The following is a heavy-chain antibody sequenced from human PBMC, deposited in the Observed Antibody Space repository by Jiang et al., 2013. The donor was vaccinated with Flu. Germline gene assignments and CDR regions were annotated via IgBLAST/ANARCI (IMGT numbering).Heavy chain of an antibody. CDR1: GYTFTSYY. D-gene: IGHD6-19*01. CDR3: ARDKTEGSSGWYGDYYYYYGMDV. V-gene: IGHV1-46*03. J-gene: IGHJ6*02. CDR2: INPSGGST. Sequence: GAEVKKPGASVKVSCKASGYTFTSYYMHWVRQAPGQGLEWMGIINPSGGSTSYAQKFQGRVTMTRDTSTSTVYMELSSLRSEDTAVYYCARDKTEGSSGWYGDYYYYYGMDVWGQGTTVTVSS.